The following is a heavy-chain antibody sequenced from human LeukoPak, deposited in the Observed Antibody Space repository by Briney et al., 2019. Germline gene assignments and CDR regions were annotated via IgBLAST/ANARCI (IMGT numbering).Heavy chain of an antibody. CDR2: ISGSGGST. D-gene: IGHD3-22*01. V-gene: IGHV3-23*01. CDR1: GFTFSSYA. J-gene: IGHJ5*02. CDR3: AKDPPRNYYDSGGYYYH. Sequence: GGSLRLSCAASGFTFSSYAMSWVRQAPGKGLEWVSAISGSGGSTYYADSVKGRFTISRDNSKNTLYLQMNSLRAEDTAVYYCAKDPPRNYYDSGGYYYHWGQGTLVTVSS.